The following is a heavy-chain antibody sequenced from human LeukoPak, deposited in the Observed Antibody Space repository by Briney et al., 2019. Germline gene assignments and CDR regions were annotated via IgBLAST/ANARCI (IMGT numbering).Heavy chain of an antibody. Sequence: GRSLRLSCAASGFTFSSYAMHWVRQAPGKGLEWVAVISYDGSNKYYADSVKGRFTISRDNSKNTLYLQMNSLRAEDTAVYYCARKRGYSYGRKGWGMDVWGKGTTVTVSS. V-gene: IGHV3-30*04. CDR1: GFTFSSYA. D-gene: IGHD5-18*01. J-gene: IGHJ6*04. CDR2: ISYDGSNK. CDR3: ARKRGYSYGRKGWGMDV.